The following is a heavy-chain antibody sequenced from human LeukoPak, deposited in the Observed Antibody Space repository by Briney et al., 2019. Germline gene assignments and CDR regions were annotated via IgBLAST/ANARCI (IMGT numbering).Heavy chain of an antibody. CDR2: IKYSGTT. D-gene: IGHD2-2*02. Sequence: SETLSLTCTVSGGSISIRTYYWSWIRRPPGKGLEWIGYIKYSGTTIYNPSLNSRVTISVDTSQHQFSLKLTAVTAADTAVYYCAKYTTEGSFDYWGQGTLVTVSS. J-gene: IGHJ4*02. CDR3: AKYTTEGSFDY. V-gene: IGHV4-61*01. CDR1: GGSISIRTYY.